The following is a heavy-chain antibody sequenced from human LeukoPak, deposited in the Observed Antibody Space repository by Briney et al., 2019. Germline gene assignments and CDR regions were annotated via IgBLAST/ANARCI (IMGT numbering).Heavy chain of an antibody. CDR1: GFTFDDYG. D-gene: IGHD1-26*01. V-gene: IGHV3-20*04. Sequence: GRSLRLSCAASGFTFDDYGMSWVRQAPGKGLEWVSGINWNGGSTGYADSVKGRFTISRDNAKNSLYLQMNSLRAEDTALYYCARDGLSSGSYYYFDYWGQGTLVTVSS. CDR2: INWNGGST. CDR3: ARDGLSSGSYYYFDY. J-gene: IGHJ4*02.